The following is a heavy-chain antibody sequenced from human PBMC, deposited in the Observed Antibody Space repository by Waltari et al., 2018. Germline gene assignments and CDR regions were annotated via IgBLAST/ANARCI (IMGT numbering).Heavy chain of an antibody. V-gene: IGHV4-59*11. J-gene: IGHJ6*02. Sequence: QVQLQESGPGLVKPSETLSLTCTVSGGSISSHYWSWLRQPPGKGLEWIGYIYYSGSTNYNPSLKSRVTISVDTSKNQFSLKLSSVTAADTAVYYCARGRGYSGYDLTIYGMDVWGQGTTVTVSS. CDR2: IYYSGST. CDR1: GGSISSHY. D-gene: IGHD5-12*01. CDR3: ARGRGYSGYDLTIYGMDV.